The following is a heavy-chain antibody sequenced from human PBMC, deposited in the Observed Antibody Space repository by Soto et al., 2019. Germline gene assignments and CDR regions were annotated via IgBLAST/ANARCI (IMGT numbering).Heavy chain of an antibody. CDR2: IDPTDSYT. Sequence: PGESLKISCKGSGYNFITDWISWVRQMPGKGLEWMGRIDPTDSYTKYSPSFEGHDTISADKSISTAYLQWSSLKASDSAVYYCARLSRASFASDVWGQGTTVTVSS. V-gene: IGHV5-10-1*01. J-gene: IGHJ6*02. CDR3: ARLSRASFASDV. CDR1: GYNFITDW. D-gene: IGHD3-16*01.